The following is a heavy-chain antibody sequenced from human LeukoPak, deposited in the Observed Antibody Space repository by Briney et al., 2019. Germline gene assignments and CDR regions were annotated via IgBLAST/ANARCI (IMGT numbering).Heavy chain of an antibody. CDR3: ARRRCDSTSCYTSFDY. V-gene: IGHV1-69*13. CDR2: IIPIFGTA. Sequence: GASVRVSCKASGGTFSSYAISWVRQAPGQGLEWMGGIIPIFGTANYAQKFQGRVTITADESTSTAYMELRSLRSDDTAVYYCARRRCDSTSCYTSFDYWGQGTLVTVSS. J-gene: IGHJ4*02. CDR1: GGTFSSYA. D-gene: IGHD2-2*02.